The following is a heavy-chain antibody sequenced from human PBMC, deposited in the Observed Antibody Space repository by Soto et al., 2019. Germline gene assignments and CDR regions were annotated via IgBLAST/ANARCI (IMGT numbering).Heavy chain of an antibody. CDR2: IFHSGST. D-gene: IGHD1-26*01. Sequence: QLQLQESGSGLVKPSQTLSLTCAVSGGSISSGGYSWSWLRQPPGKGLEWIGYIFHSGSTFYNPSIGSRVTISVDGSKTHFSLARSCVTAPDTAVYYCAREVGSGSAHWYFNVWGRGTLVTVSS. V-gene: IGHV4-30-2*01. CDR3: AREVGSGSAHWYFNV. CDR1: GGSISSGGYS. J-gene: IGHJ2*01.